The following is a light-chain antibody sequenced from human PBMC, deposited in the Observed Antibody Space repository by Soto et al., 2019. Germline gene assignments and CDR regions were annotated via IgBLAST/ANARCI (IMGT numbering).Light chain of an antibody. CDR1: QSVSSY. CDR2: DAS. J-gene: IGKJ5*01. Sequence: DIVLTQSPGTLSLSPGARATLSCRASQSVSSYLAWYQQKPGQAPRLLIYDASHRATGIPARFSGSGSGTEFTLTVSSLQSEDFVVYYCQQYNNWPPITFGQGTRLEIK. CDR3: QQYNNWPPIT. V-gene: IGKV3D-15*01.